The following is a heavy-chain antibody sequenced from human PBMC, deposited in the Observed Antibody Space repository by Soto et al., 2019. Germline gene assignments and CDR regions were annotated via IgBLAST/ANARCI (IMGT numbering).Heavy chain of an antibody. Sequence: GASVKVSCKASGYTFTGYYMHWVRQAPGQGLEWMGWINPNSGGTNYAQKFQGRVTMTRDTSISTAYMELSRLRSDDTAVYYCAREHYDIYYYYGMGVWGQGTTVTV. CDR2: INPNSGGT. J-gene: IGHJ6*02. V-gene: IGHV1-2*02. CDR1: GYTFTGYY. D-gene: IGHD3-9*01. CDR3: AREHYDIYYYYGMGV.